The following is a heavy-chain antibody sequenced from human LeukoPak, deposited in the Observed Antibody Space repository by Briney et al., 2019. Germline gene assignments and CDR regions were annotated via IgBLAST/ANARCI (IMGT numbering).Heavy chain of an antibody. CDR3: AGYSSSWYHAFDI. CDR2: FDPEDGET. D-gene: IGHD6-13*01. Sequence: ASVKVSCKVSGYTLTELSMHWVRQAPGKGLEWMGGFDPEDGETIYAQRFQGRVTMTEDTSTDTAYMELSSLRSEDTAVYYCAGYSSSWYHAFDIWGQGTMVTVSS. V-gene: IGHV1-24*01. CDR1: GYTLTELS. J-gene: IGHJ3*02.